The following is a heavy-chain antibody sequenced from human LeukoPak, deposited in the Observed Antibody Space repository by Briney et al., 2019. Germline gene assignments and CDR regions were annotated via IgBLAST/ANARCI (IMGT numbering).Heavy chain of an antibody. V-gene: IGHV4-59*12. Sequence: SETLSLTCTVSGGSINSYYWSWIRQPPGKGLEWIAYIYYSGSTNYNPSLESRVTISVDTSKNQFSLKLSSVTAADTAVYYCATYPFRGATHYFDYWGQGILVTVSS. CDR3: ATYPFRGATHYFDY. CDR2: IYYSGST. D-gene: IGHD3-10*01. J-gene: IGHJ4*02. CDR1: GGSINSYY.